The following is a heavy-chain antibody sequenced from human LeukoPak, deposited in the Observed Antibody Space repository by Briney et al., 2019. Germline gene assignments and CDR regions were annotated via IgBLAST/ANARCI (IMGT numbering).Heavy chain of an antibody. Sequence: ASVKVSCKASGYTFTSNYIHWVRQAPGQGLEWMGMIYPRDGSTSYAQKFQGRVTVTRDTSTSTVHMELSGLRSEDTAVYYCARDQEGFDYWGEGTLVTVSS. CDR3: ARDQEGFDY. CDR2: IYPRDGST. J-gene: IGHJ4*02. CDR1: GYTFTSNY. V-gene: IGHV1-46*01.